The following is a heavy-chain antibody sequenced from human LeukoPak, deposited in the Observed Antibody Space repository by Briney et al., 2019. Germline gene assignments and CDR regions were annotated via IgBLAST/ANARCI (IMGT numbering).Heavy chain of an antibody. CDR2: INSDGSST. CDR3: AREGNWNDGFDY. CDR1: GFTFSSHW. J-gene: IGHJ4*02. V-gene: IGHV3-74*01. Sequence: GGSLRLSCAASGFTFSSHWMHWVRQAPGKGLVWVSRINSDGSSTSYADSVKGRFTISRDNAKNTLYLQMNSLRAEDTAVYYCAREGNWNDGFDYWGQGTLVTVSS. D-gene: IGHD1-20*01.